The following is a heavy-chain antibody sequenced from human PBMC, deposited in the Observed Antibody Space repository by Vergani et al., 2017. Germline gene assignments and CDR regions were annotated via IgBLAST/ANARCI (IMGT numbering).Heavy chain of an antibody. J-gene: IGHJ6*03. D-gene: IGHD4-11*01. CDR3: ARVNTETNGHLYYYYYMDV. V-gene: IGHV4-34*01. Sequence: QVQLQQWGGGLLKPSETLSLTCVVNGGSFTSYHWTWIRQSPGAGVEWVGDIDHTGRPDYNPSLKSRLTMSVDKSRNQFSLTLNSVTATDTAIYFCARVNTETNGHLYYYYYMDVWGQGTAVTVS. CDR2: IDHTGRP. CDR1: GGSFTSYH.